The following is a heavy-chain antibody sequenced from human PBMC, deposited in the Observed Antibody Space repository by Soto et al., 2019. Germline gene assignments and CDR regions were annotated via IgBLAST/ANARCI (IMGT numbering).Heavy chain of an antibody. V-gene: IGHV1-2*04. Sequence: ASVKVSCKASGYTFTGYYMHWVRQAPGQGLEWMGWINPNSGGTNYAQKFQGWVTMTRDTSISTAYMELSRLRSDDTAVYYCARVMTVGDKTYGWFDPWGQGTLVTVSS. D-gene: IGHD3-16*01. J-gene: IGHJ5*02. CDR3: ARVMTVGDKTYGWFDP. CDR1: GYTFTGYY. CDR2: INPNSGGT.